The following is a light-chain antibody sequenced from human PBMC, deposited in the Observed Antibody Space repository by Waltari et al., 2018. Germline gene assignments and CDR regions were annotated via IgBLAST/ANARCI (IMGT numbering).Light chain of an antibody. Sequence: VLTQSPGTLSLSPGERATLSCRASEHIGNDYLAWYQQRPGQAPRLLMYGASARASGISDKFSGSGSGTDFTLTIGRLDPEDFALYYCQQYYSLPWTFGQGTRVDIK. CDR3: QQYYSLPWT. J-gene: IGKJ1*01. CDR2: GAS. V-gene: IGKV3-20*01. CDR1: EHIGNDY.